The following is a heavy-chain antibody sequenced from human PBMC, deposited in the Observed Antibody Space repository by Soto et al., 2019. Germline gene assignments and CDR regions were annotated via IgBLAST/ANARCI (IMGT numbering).Heavy chain of an antibody. CDR3: TTGSAAVGIARVYYYYVMDV. Sequence: GGSLRLSCAASGFTFSNAWMNWVRQAPGKGLEWVGRIKSKTDGGTTDYAAPVKGRFTISRDDSKNTLYLQMNSLKTEDTAVYYCTTGSAAVGIARVYYYYVMDVWGKGTTVTVSS. D-gene: IGHD6-13*01. J-gene: IGHJ6*04. V-gene: IGHV3-15*07. CDR2: IKSKTDGGTT. CDR1: GFTFSNAW.